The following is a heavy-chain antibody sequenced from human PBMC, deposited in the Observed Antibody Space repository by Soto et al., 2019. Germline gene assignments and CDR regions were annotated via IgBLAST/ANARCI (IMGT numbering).Heavy chain of an antibody. J-gene: IGHJ5*02. D-gene: IGHD1-1*01. Sequence: ASVKVSCKVSGYTLTELSMHWVRQALGKGLEWMGGFDPEDGETIYAQKFQGRVTMTEDTSTDTAYMELSSLRSEDTAVYYCATDFWNPNWFDPWGQGTLVTVSS. V-gene: IGHV1-24*01. CDR2: FDPEDGET. CDR1: GYTLTELS. CDR3: ATDFWNPNWFDP.